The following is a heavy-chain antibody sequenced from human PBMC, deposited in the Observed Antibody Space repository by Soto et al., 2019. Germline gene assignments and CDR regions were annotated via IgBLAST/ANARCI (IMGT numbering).Heavy chain of an antibody. J-gene: IGHJ5*02. Sequence: QLQLQESGPGLVKPSETLSLSCTVSGGSISSSSYYWGWIRQPPGKGLEGIGSIYYSGSTYYNPSLKSRVTISVDTSKNQFSLKVNSVTAADTAVYYCARFVYGDYISDNWFDPWGQGTLVTVSS. D-gene: IGHD4-17*01. CDR3: ARFVYGDYISDNWFDP. V-gene: IGHV4-39*01. CDR1: GGSISSSSYY. CDR2: IYYSGST.